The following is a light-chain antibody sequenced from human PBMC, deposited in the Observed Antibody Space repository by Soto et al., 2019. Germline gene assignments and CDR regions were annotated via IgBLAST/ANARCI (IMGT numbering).Light chain of an antibody. CDR2: AAS. Sequence: EIVLMQSPGTLSLSPGERSTLSCMASQTMTRAYVAWYQQKPGQAPRLHIYAASYRATGISDKFSGSGSGTDFSLTISRLEPEDSAVYYCHPYHSPPQTVGQGTQVDIK. CDR1: QTMTRAY. CDR3: HPYHSPPQT. V-gene: IGKV3-20*01. J-gene: IGKJ2*01.